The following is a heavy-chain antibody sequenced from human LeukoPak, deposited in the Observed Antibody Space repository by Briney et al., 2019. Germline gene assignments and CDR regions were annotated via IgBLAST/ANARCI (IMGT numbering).Heavy chain of an antibody. D-gene: IGHD3-22*01. V-gene: IGHV3-30*18. CDR1: GFTFSSYG. J-gene: IGHJ4*02. Sequence: GGSLRLSCAASGFTFSSYGMHWIRQAPGKGLEWVAVISYDGSNKYYADSVKGRFTISRDNSKNTLYLQMNSLRAEDTAVYYCAKDSDSSGYYATFDYWGQGTLVTVSS. CDR2: ISYDGSNK. CDR3: AKDSDSSGYYATFDY.